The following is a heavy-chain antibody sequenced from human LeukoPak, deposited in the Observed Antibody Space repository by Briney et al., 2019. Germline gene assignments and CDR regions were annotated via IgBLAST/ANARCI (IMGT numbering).Heavy chain of an antibody. CDR1: GYSISSGYY. Sequence: PSETLSLTCAVSGYSISSGYYWGWIRQPPGKGLEWIGRIYHSGSTYYNPSLKSRVTISVDTSKNQFSLKLSSVTAADTAVYYCARDYSNYDPSYIDYWGQGTLVTVSS. J-gene: IGHJ4*02. D-gene: IGHD4-11*01. V-gene: IGHV4-38-2*01. CDR2: IYHSGST. CDR3: ARDYSNYDPSYIDY.